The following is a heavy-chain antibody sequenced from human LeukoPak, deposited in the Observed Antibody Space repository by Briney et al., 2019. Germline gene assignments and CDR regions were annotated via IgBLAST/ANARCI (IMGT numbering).Heavy chain of an antibody. J-gene: IGHJ4*02. CDR3: ARAGGPGLYGGTPIDY. D-gene: IGHD4/OR15-4a*01. CDR2: ISAYNGNT. V-gene: IGHV1-18*01. Sequence: ASVKVSCKASGYTFTSYGISWVRQAPGQGLEWMGLISAYNGNTNYAQKFQGRVAMTTDTSTSTVYMELRSLRSDDTAVYYCARAGGPGLYGGTPIDYWGQGTPVTVSS. CDR1: GYTFTSYG.